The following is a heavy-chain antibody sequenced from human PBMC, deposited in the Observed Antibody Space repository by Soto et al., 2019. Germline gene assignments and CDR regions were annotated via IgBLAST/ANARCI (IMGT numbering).Heavy chain of an antibody. J-gene: IGHJ4*02. V-gene: IGHV3-23*01. Sequence: GGALRLSCEASGFTFSTYAMDWVRQAPGKGLEWVSAIRCNGSSTFYADSVKGRFTISRDNSKNTLYLQMNSLRAEDRAVYYCAKDIWSGYLSEVYYFDYWGQGTLVNVSS. D-gene: IGHD3-3*01. CDR3: AKDIWSGYLSEVYYFDY. CDR2: IRCNGSST. CDR1: GFTFSTYA.